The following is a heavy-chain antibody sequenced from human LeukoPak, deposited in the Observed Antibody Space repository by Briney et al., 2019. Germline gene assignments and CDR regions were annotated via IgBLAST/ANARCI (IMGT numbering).Heavy chain of an antibody. CDR1: GGSISSGGYY. D-gene: IGHD6-6*01. CDR2: IYYSGST. Sequence: SQTLSLTCTVSGGSISSGGYYWSWIRQHPGEGLEWIGYIYYSGSTYYNPSLKSRVTISVDTSKNQFSLKLSSVTAADTAVYYCATRYSSSSIHPVRFDYWGQGTLATVSS. V-gene: IGHV4-31*03. CDR3: ATRYSSSSIHPVRFDY. J-gene: IGHJ4*02.